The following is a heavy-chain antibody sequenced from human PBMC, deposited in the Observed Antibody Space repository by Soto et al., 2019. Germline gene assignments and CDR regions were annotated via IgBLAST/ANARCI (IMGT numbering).Heavy chain of an antibody. CDR2: ISGSGGST. D-gene: IGHD3-22*01. V-gene: IGHV3-23*01. Sequence: GGSLRLSCAASGFTFSSYAMSWVRQAPGKGLEWVSAISGSGGSTYYADSVKGRFTISRDNSKNTLYLQMNSLRAEDTAVYYCAKPEESAQYYYDSSGYYYLFDYWGQGTLVTVSS. CDR1: GFTFSSYA. J-gene: IGHJ4*02. CDR3: AKPEESAQYYYDSSGYYYLFDY.